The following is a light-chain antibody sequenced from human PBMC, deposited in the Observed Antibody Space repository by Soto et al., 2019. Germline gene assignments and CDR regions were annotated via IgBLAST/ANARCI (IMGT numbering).Light chain of an antibody. V-gene: IGKV3-15*01. CDR2: DTS. CDR1: QGIGDT. CDR3: QPYNNWPLT. Sequence: RESPPPPSVFPGEGAPPPFRASQGIGDTLAWYQHKPGQTPRLLIYDTSTRATGVPTRFSGSRSGAEFTLTINSLQSEDFAVYYRQPYNNWPLTFGGGTKVDIK. J-gene: IGKJ4*01.